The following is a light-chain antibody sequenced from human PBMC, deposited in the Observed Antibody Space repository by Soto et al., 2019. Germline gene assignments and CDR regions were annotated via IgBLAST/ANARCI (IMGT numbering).Light chain of an antibody. CDR3: QQFNNYPVT. J-gene: IGKJ5*01. V-gene: IGKV1D-13*01. CDR1: QGISSA. Sequence: AIQLTQSPSSLSASVGDRVTITCRASQGISSALAWYQQKPGKAPKLLIYDASSLESGVPSRFSGSGSGTDFTLTISSLLPEEFETDYCQQFNNYPVTFGQGTRLEIK. CDR2: DAS.